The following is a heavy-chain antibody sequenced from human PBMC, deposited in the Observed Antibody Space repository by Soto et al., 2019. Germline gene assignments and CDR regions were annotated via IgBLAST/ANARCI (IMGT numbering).Heavy chain of an antibody. J-gene: IGHJ3*02. CDR2: IYTSGST. Sequence: PSETLSLTCTVSGGSISSYYWSWIRQPAGKGLEWIGRIYTSGSTNYNPSLKSRVTMSVDTSKNQFSLQLSSVTAADTAVYYCARGSITIFGVVIDNAFDIWGQGTMVTVSS. CDR3: ARGSITIFGVVIDNAFDI. V-gene: IGHV4-4*07. CDR1: GGSISSYY. D-gene: IGHD3-3*01.